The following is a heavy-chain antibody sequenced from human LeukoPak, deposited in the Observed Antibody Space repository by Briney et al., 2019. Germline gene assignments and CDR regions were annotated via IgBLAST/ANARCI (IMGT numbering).Heavy chain of an antibody. CDR3: ARHELERYSSSWTTDY. J-gene: IGHJ4*02. Sequence: ASVKVSRKTSGYAFTGYYIHWVRQAPGQGLEWVGCISAYNGNTNYAQKLQGRVTMTTDTSTSTAYMELRSLRSDDTAVYYCARHELERYSSSWTTDYWGQGTLVTVSS. V-gene: IGHV1-18*04. D-gene: IGHD6-13*01. CDR1: GYAFTGYY. CDR2: ISAYNGNT.